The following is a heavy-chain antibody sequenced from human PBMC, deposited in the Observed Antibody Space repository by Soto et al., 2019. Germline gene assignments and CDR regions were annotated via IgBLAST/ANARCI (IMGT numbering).Heavy chain of an antibody. D-gene: IGHD1-26*01. CDR3: ARGDQELDY. V-gene: IGHV4-59*01. CDR2: IFSSGST. CDR1: GDSINTYT. J-gene: IGHJ4*02. Sequence: SDTLSLTCTVSGDSINTYTWTWIRQPPGKGLEWIGYIFSSGSTNYNPSLQSRLTMSVDTSKNLFSLKLNSVTAADTAVYYCARGDQELDYWGQGTLVTVSS.